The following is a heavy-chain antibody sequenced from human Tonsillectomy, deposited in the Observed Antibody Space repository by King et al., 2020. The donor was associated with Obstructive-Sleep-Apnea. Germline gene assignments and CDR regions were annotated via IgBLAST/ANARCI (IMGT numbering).Heavy chain of an antibody. CDR3: ARDPDCRSTSCVSGSDD. Sequence: VQLVESGGGLVPPGGPLRLSCAASGFTFSSYWMHWVRQAPGKGLVWVSRINSDGSTTTYADSVKGRFTISRDNAKNTLYLQMSSLRAEDTAGYFCARDPDCRSTSCVSGSDDCGQRTPDTVSS. CDR1: GFTFSSYW. J-gene: IGHJ4*03. D-gene: IGHD2-2*01. CDR2: INSDGSTT. V-gene: IGHV3-74*01.